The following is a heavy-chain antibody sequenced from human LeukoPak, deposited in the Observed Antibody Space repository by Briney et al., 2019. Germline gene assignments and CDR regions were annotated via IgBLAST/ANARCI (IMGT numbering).Heavy chain of an antibody. J-gene: IGHJ4*02. D-gene: IGHD3-3*02. CDR1: GGSFSGYY. CDR3: ARGPPHYY. CDR2: INHSGST. V-gene: IGHV4-34*01. Sequence: SETLSLTCTVYGGSFSGYYWSWIRQPPGKGLEWIGEINHSGSTNYNPSLKSRVTISVDTSKNQFSLKLSSVTAADTAVYYCARGPPHYYWGQGTLVTVSS.